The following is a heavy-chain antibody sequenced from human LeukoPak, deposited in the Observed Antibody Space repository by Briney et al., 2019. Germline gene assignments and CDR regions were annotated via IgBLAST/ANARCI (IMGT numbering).Heavy chain of an antibody. CDR3: ARVLWFGELNYYMDV. Sequence: SETLSLTCTVSGYSINSGYYWVWIRQPPGKGLEWIGSIYRTGSTNYNPSLKSRVTISVDTSKNQFSLKLSSVTAADTAVYYCARVLWFGELNYYMDVWGKGTTVTVSS. V-gene: IGHV4-38-2*02. CDR1: GYSINSGYY. J-gene: IGHJ6*03. CDR2: IYRTGST. D-gene: IGHD3-10*01.